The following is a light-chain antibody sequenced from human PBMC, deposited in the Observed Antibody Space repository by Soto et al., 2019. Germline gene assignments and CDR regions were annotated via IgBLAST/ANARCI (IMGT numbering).Light chain of an antibody. CDR3: CSYAGSYTYVV. V-gene: IGLV2-11*01. CDR1: SSDVGGYNY. Sequence: QSALTQPRSVSGSPGQSVTIYCTGNSSDVGGYNYVSWYQQHPGKAPKLMIYDVSKRPSGVPDRFSGSKSGNTASLTISGRQAEDEADYYCCSYAGSYTYVVFGGGTKLTVL. J-gene: IGLJ2*01. CDR2: DVS.